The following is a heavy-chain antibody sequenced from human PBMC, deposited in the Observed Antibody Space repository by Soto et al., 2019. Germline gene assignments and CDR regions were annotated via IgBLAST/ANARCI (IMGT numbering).Heavy chain of an antibody. CDR1: GYTFASYG. Sequence: QVQLVQSGAEVKKPGASVKVSCKASGYTFASYGISWVRQAPGQGLEWMGWISAYNGNTNYAQKLQGRVTMTTDTSTGTAYRALRSLRSDDTAVYYCGRASGSSYWFDPWGQGTLVTVSS. J-gene: IGHJ5*02. CDR2: ISAYNGNT. D-gene: IGHD1-26*01. CDR3: GRASGSSYWFDP. V-gene: IGHV1-18*01.